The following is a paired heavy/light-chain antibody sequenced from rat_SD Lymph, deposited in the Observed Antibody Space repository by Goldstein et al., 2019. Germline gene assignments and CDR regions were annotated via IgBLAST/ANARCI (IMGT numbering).Light chain of an antibody. J-gene: IGKJ1*01. CDR3: QQHYSYPRT. CDR2: LAS. V-gene: IGKV8S6*01. Sequence: DIVMTQSPSSLAVSAGETVTINCKSSQSLLSSGNQKNYLAWYQQKPGQSPKLLIYLASTRESGVPDRFIGSGSGTDFTLTISSVQAEDLADYYCQQHYSYPRTFGGGTKLELK. CDR1: QSLLSSGNQKNY.
Heavy chain of an antibody. CDR1: GYTFTDYY. CDR2: INPANGNT. Sequence: EVLLQQSGAELVRPGSSVKISCKASGYTFTDYYMHWVKQRPEQGLVWIGRINPANGNTVYAEKFKSKATLTADKSSNTAYMQLSSLTSEDTATYFCTRNFHYWGQGVMVTVSS. V-gene: IGHV1-16*01. CDR3: TRNFHY. J-gene: IGHJ2*01.